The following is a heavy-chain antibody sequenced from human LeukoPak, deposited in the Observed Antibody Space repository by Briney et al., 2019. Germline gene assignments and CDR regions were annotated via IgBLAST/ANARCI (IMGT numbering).Heavy chain of an antibody. J-gene: IGHJ4*02. CDR2: IYYSGST. D-gene: IGHD3-3*01. CDR3: ASYDFWSGYFGY. CDR1: GGSISSSSYY. Sequence: PSETLSLTCTVSGGSISSSSYYWGWIRQPPGKGLEWIGSIYYSGSTYYNPSLKSRVTISVDTSKNQFSLKLSFVTAADTAVYYCASYDFWSGYFGYWGQGTLATVST. V-gene: IGHV4-39*01.